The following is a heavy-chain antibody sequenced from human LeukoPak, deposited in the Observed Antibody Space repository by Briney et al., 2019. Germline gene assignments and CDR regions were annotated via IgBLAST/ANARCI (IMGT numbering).Heavy chain of an antibody. CDR2: IYYTGSG. J-gene: IGHJ6*03. CDR1: GGSISTYY. V-gene: IGHV4-59*01. D-gene: IGHD1-26*01. CDR3: AREGDTNIYYFYMDV. Sequence: KTSETLSLTCTVSGGSISTYYWSWIRQPPGKGLEWIGFIYYTGSGNYNPSLKSRVTMSVDTSKNQFSLMLSSVTAADTAVYYCAREGDTNIYYFYMDVWGKGTTVTVSS.